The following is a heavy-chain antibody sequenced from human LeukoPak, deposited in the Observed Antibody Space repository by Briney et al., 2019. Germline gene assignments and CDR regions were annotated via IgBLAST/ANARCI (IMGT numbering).Heavy chain of an antibody. Sequence: SQTLSLTCTVSGVSISIVSYYCSWIRQPAGKGLEWIGRIYTSGSTNYNPSLKSRVTISVDTSKNQFSLKLISVTAADTAVYYCARGMIAADGTNWFGAWGQGTLVTVSS. CDR2: IYTSGST. D-gene: IGHD6-13*01. J-gene: IGHJ5*02. CDR3: ARGMIAADGTNWFGA. CDR1: GVSISIVSYY. V-gene: IGHV4-61*02.